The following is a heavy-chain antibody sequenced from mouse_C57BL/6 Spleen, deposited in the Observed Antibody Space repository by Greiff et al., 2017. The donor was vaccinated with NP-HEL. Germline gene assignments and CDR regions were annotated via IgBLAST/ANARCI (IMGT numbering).Heavy chain of an antibody. CDR1: GYTFTDYN. V-gene: IGHV1-22*01. J-gene: IGHJ4*01. Sequence: VQLKESGPELVKPGASVKMSCKASGYTFTDYNMHWVKQSHGKSLEWIGYINPNNGGTSYNQKFKGKATLTVNKSSSTAYMELRSLTSEDSAVYYCARNYGSPRAMDYWGQGTSVTVSS. CDR3: ARNYGSPRAMDY. CDR2: INPNNGGT. D-gene: IGHD1-1*01.